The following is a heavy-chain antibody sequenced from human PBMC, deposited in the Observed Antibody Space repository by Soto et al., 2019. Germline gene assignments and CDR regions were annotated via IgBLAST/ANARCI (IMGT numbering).Heavy chain of an antibody. CDR2: IYQSGRT. V-gene: IGHV4-30-2*01. D-gene: IGHD3-22*01. Sequence: PSETLSLPCGVYAGSIGAFDDSWTLIRQAPGRGLDWIGSIYQSGRTYYIPSLKSRATMSLDKYKNQFSLKITSAVAADTARYYCARESGYHQGFGYYYYYGMDVWGQGTTVTGSS. J-gene: IGHJ6*02. CDR1: AGSIGAFDDS. CDR3: ARESGYHQGFGYYYYYGMDV.